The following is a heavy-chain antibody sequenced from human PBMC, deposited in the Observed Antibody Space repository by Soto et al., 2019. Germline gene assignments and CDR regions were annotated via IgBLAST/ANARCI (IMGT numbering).Heavy chain of an antibody. V-gene: IGHV3-23*01. Sequence: GGSLRLSCAASGFTFSSYAMSWVRQAPGKGLEWVSAISGSGGSTYYADSVKGRFTISRDNSKNTLYLQMNSLRAEDTAVYFCAKADTAMVTDYYYGMDVWGQGTTVTVSS. CDR2: ISGSGGST. CDR3: AKADTAMVTDYYYGMDV. J-gene: IGHJ6*02. D-gene: IGHD5-18*01. CDR1: GFTFSSYA.